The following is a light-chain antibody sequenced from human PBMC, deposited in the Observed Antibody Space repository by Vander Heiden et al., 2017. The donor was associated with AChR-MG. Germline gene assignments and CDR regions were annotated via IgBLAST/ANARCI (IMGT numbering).Light chain of an antibody. Sequence: SITCRASQSISSYLNWYQQKPGKAPKLLIYAASSLQSGVPSRFSGSGSGTDFTLTISRLQPEDFATYYCQQSDSTPHTFGQGTKLDIK. CDR2: AAS. J-gene: IGKJ2*01. V-gene: IGKV1-39*01. CDR3: QQSDSTPHT. CDR1: QSISSY.